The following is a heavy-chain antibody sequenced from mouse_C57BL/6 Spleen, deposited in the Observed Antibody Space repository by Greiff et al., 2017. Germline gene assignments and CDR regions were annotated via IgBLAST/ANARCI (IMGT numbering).Heavy chain of an antibody. V-gene: IGHV1-64*01. CDR2: IHPNSGST. CDR3: ARSPLAWFAY. Sequence: QVQLQQPGAELVKPGASVKLSCKASGYTFTSYWMHWVKQRPGQGLEWIGMIHPNSGSTNYNEKFKSKATLTVDKSSSTDYMQLSSLTSEDSAVYYCARSPLAWFAYWGQGTLVTVSA. J-gene: IGHJ3*01. CDR1: GYTFTSYW.